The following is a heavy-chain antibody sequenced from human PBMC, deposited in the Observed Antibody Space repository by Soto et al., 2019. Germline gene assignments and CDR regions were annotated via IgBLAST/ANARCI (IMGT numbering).Heavy chain of an antibody. CDR3: AKVGYCTNGVCSKIWGSNGMDV. V-gene: IGHV3-23*01. D-gene: IGHD2-8*01. CDR1: GFTFSSYA. Sequence: GGSLRLSCAASGFTFSSYAMSWVRQAPGKGLEWVSAISGSGGSTYYADSVKGRFTISRDNSKNTLYLQMNSLRAEDTAVYYCAKVGYCTNGVCSKIWGSNGMDVWGQGTTVTVSS. CDR2: ISGSGGST. J-gene: IGHJ6*02.